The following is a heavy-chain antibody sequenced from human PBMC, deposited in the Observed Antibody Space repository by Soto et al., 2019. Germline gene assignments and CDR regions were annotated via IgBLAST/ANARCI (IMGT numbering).Heavy chain of an antibody. V-gene: IGHV5-51*01. CDR2: IYPGDSDT. CDR1: GYSFTSYW. CDR3: ARRDDCSSTSCYGESDWFDP. D-gene: IGHD2-2*01. Sequence: PGESLKISCKGSGYSFTSYWIGWVRQMPGKGLEWMGIIYPGDSDTRYSPSFQGQVTISADKSISTAYLQWSSLKASDTAMYYCARRDDCSSTSCYGESDWFDPWGQGTLVTVSS. J-gene: IGHJ5*02.